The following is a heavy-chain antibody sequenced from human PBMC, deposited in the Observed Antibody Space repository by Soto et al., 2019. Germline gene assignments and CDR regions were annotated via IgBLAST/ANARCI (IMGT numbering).Heavy chain of an antibody. CDR1: GGSISRGDFS. CDR3: ARGKTNYFFDL. CDR2: IYRSGST. D-gene: IGHD3-10*01. J-gene: IGHJ4*02. V-gene: IGHV4-30-2*01. Sequence: ASETLSLTCVVSGGSISRGDFSWTWIRQPPGKGLEWVGYIYRSGSTYYNPSLKSPVSIPLDKSKNQFSLNLTSVTAADTAVYYCARGKTNYFFDLWGQGHLVTVSS.